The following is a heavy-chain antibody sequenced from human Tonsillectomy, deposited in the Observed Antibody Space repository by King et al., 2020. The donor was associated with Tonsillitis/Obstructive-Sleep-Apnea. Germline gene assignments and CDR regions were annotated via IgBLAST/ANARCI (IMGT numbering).Heavy chain of an antibody. V-gene: IGHV3-33*01. Sequence: VQLVESGGGVVQPGRSLRLSCAASGFTFSSYGMHWVRQAPGKGLEWVAVIWYDGSNKYYADSVKGRFTISRDNSKNTLYLQMNSLRAEDTAVYYCARDRGNYFFVGMYVWGQGTTVTVSS. CDR3: ARDRGNYFFVGMYV. D-gene: IGHD3-10*01. CDR2: IWYDGSNK. J-gene: IGHJ6*02. CDR1: GFTFSSYG.